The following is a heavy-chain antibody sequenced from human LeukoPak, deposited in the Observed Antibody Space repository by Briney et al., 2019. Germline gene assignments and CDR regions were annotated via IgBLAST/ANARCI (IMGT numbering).Heavy chain of an antibody. CDR3: ARDGYSSGWYYFDY. J-gene: IGHJ4*02. CDR1: GYTFTGYY. Sequence: ASVKVSCKASGYTFTGYYMHWVRQAPGQGLEWMGWINPNSGGTEYAQKFQGRVTMTRDTSINTSYMELSRLRSDDTAVYYCARDGYSSGWYYFDYWGQGTLVTISS. V-gene: IGHV1-2*02. CDR2: INPNSGGT. D-gene: IGHD6-19*01.